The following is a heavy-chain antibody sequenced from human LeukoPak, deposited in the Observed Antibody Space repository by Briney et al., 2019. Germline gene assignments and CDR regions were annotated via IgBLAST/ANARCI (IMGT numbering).Heavy chain of an antibody. CDR3: ASVVYDYSDQYHFDY. CDR1: GGSISSYY. Sequence: SETLSHTCTVSGGSISSYYWSWIRQPPGKGLEWIGYIYYTGSSNHNPSLKSRVTISVDTSKSQISLKLSSVTAADTAVYYCASVVYDYSDQYHFDYWGQGALVTVSS. D-gene: IGHD3-16*01. J-gene: IGHJ4*02. V-gene: IGHV4-59*01. CDR2: IYYTGSS.